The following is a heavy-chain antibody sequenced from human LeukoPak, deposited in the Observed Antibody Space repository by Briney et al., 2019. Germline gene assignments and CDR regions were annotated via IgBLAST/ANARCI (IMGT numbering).Heavy chain of an antibody. Sequence: GGSLRLSCAASGFTFSSYGMSWVRQAPGKGLEWVANINQDGRTINYGDLVKGRFTISRDNARNSLYLQMTSLRAEDTALYYCATDRGYSTFDYWGQGTLVTVSS. CDR3: ATDRGYSTFDY. CDR2: INQDGRTI. D-gene: IGHD6-13*01. J-gene: IGHJ4*02. V-gene: IGHV3-7*01. CDR1: GFTFSSYG.